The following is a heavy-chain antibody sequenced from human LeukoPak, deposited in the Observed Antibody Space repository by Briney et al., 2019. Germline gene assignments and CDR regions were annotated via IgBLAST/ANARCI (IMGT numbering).Heavy chain of an antibody. Sequence: GASVKVSCKASGYTFTDYDFNWMRQAPGQGLEWMGWINPNSGGTNYAQKFQGRVTMTGDRSISTAYMELSRLRSDDTAVYYCARERTPGSGYGVDYWGQGTVVTVSS. V-gene: IGHV1-2*02. CDR1: GYTFTDYD. J-gene: IGHJ4*02. D-gene: IGHD6-25*01. CDR3: ARERTPGSGYGVDY. CDR2: INPNSGGT.